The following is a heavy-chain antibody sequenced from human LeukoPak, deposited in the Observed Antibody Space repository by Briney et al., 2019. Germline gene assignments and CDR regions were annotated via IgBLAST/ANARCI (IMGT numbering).Heavy chain of an antibody. J-gene: IGHJ4*02. CDR3: AKASVVVAASD. V-gene: IGHV3-23*01. Sequence: GGSLRLSCAASGFTFSSYVMSWVRQAPGKGLEWVSAISGSGGSTYYVDSVKGRFTISRDNSKNTLYLQMNSLRAEDTAVYYCAKASVVVAASDWGQGAPVTVSS. D-gene: IGHD2-15*01. CDR2: ISGSGGST. CDR1: GFTFSSYV.